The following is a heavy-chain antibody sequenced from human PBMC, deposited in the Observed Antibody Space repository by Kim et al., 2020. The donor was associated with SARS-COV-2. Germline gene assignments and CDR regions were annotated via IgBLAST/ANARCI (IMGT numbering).Heavy chain of an antibody. CDR2: IYYSGST. CDR3: TRQYSGYARGAFDI. D-gene: IGHD5-12*01. J-gene: IGHJ3*02. V-gene: IGHV4-39*01. Sequence: SETLSLTCTVSGGSINSGSYYWGWIRQPPGKGLEWIGSIYYSGSTYYNPSLKNRVSISVDTSKNQFSLNLSSVTAADTAVYYCTRQYSGYARGAFDIWGQGKMVTVSS. CDR1: GGSINSGSYY.